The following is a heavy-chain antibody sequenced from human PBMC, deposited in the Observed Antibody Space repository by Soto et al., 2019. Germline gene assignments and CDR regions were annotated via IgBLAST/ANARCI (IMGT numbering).Heavy chain of an antibody. J-gene: IGHJ4*02. CDR1: GGSISSGDYY. D-gene: IGHD1-26*01. CDR2: IFYSGST. CDR3: ARAVRGSYYDS. V-gene: IGHV4-30-4*01. Sequence: QVQLQESGPGLVKPSQTLSLTCTVSGGSISSGDYYWSWIRQPPGKGLEWIGYIFYSGSTYYNPSLKSRLSISVDTSKNHFSLKLSSVTAADTAVYYCARAVRGSYYDSWGQGTLVTVSS.